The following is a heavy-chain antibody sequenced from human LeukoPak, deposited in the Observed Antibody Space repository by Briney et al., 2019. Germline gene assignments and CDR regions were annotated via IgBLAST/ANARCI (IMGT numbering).Heavy chain of an antibody. CDR3: AKTKPDYGGNSFKALYYFDY. Sequence: GGSLRLSCAASGFTFSSYAMSWVRQAPGKGLEWVSAISGSGGSTYYADSVKGRFTISRDNSKNTLYLQMNSLRAEDTAVYYCAKTKPDYGGNSFKALYYFDYWGQGTLVTVSS. CDR2: ISGSGGST. J-gene: IGHJ4*02. CDR1: GFTFSSYA. D-gene: IGHD4-23*01. V-gene: IGHV3-23*01.